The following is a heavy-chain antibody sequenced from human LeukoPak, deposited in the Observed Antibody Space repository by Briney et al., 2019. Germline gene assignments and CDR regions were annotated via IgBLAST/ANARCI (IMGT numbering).Heavy chain of an antibody. Sequence: SEALSLTCTVSGNSISSGDNYWSWLPQPAGMGLEWFGRIYSSGSTNYNPSLKSRVTISGDTSKNQFSLRLSSVTAADTAVYYCARASYSYDINGWVPFDYWGQGTLVTVSS. J-gene: IGHJ4*02. D-gene: IGHD3-22*01. CDR3: ARASYSYDINGWVPFDY. CDR1: GNSISSGDNY. CDR2: IYSSGST. V-gene: IGHV4-61*02.